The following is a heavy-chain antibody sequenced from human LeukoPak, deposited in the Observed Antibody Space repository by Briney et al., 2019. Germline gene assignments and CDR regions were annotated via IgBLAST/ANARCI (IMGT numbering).Heavy chain of an antibody. CDR3: ARSLACSSTSCSTSDDY. J-gene: IGHJ4*02. CDR1: GGTFSSYA. CDR2: IIPIFGTA. D-gene: IGHD2-2*01. Sequence: SVKVSCKASGGTFSSYAISWVRQAPGQGLEWMGGIIPIFGTANYAQKFQGRVTITADESTSTAYMELSSLRSDDTAVYYCARSLACSSTSCSTSDDYWGQGTLVTVSS. V-gene: IGHV1-69*13.